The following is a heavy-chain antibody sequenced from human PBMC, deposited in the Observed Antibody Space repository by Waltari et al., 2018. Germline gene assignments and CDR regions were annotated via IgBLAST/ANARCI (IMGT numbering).Heavy chain of an antibody. CDR1: GYTFTGYY. D-gene: IGHD6-19*01. V-gene: IGHV1-2*04. CDR2: INPNSGGT. Sequence: QVQLVQSGAEVKKPGASVKVSCKASGYTFTGYYMHWVRQAPGQGLEWMGWINPNSGGTNYAQKVHGWVTMTRDTSISTAYMELSRLRSDDTAVYYCARDLDSSGWSNYYYGMDVWGQGTTVTVSS. J-gene: IGHJ6*02. CDR3: ARDLDSSGWSNYYYGMDV.